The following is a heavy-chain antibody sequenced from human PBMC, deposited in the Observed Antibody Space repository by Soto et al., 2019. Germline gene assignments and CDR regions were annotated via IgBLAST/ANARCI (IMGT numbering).Heavy chain of an antibody. J-gene: IGHJ4*02. CDR1: GFSFSNYA. CDR3: AKDHRNAPAGVSSFFNPDYFFDL. CDR2: MLFDGSGQ. D-gene: IGHD3-10*01. V-gene: IGHV3-30*02. Sequence: QAQLVESGGGVVQPGGSLRLSCDATGFSFSNYAMHWVRQAPGKGLEWVAIMLFDGSGQFYGDSVKGRFSISRDNSRNTVYLQMNNLRPEDTATYYCAKDHRNAPAGVSSFFNPDYFFDLWGQGAQVTVSS.